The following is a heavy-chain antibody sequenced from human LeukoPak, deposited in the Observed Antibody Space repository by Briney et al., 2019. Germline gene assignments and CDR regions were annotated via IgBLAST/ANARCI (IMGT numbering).Heavy chain of an antibody. CDR3: ARLATGYGSYYYYYMDV. J-gene: IGHJ6*03. D-gene: IGHD5-12*01. Sequence: PGGSLRLSCAASGFTFSSYAMSWVRQAPGKGLEWVSAISGSGGSTYYADSVKGRFTISRDNAKNSLYLQMNSLRAEDTAVYYCARLATGYGSYYYYYMDVWGKGTTVTVSS. CDR1: GFTFSSYA. CDR2: ISGSGGST. V-gene: IGHV3-23*01.